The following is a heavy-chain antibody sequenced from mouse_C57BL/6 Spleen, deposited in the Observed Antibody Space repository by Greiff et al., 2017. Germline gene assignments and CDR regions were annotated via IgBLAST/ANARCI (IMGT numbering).Heavy chain of an antibody. V-gene: IGHV3-6*01. J-gene: IGHJ2*01. D-gene: IGHD1-1*01. CDR3: ARGIYYYGSSFYYFDY. CDR2: ISYDGSN. Sequence: EVKLEESGPGLVKPSQSLSLTCSVTGYSITSGYYWNWIRQFPGNKLEWMGYISYDGSNNSNPSLKNRISITRDTSKNQFFLKLNSVTTEDTATYYCARGIYYYGSSFYYFDYWGQGTTLTVSS. CDR1: GYSITSGYY.